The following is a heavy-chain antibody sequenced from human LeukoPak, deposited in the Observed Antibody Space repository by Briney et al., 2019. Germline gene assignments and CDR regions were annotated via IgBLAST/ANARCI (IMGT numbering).Heavy chain of an antibody. V-gene: IGHV3-11*01. CDR2: ISSSGSTI. Sequence: GGSLRLSCAASGFTFSDYYMSWIRQAPGKGLEWVSYISSSGSTIYYADSVKGRFTISRDNAKNSLYLQMNSLRAEDTAVYYCAREHSSGWYVAPLGCDYWGQGTLVTVSS. CDR1: GFTFSDYY. J-gene: IGHJ4*02. CDR3: AREHSSGWYVAPLGCDY. D-gene: IGHD6-19*01.